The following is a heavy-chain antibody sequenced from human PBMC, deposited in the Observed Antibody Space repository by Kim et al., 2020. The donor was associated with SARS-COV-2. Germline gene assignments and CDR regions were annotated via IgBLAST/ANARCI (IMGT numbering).Heavy chain of an antibody. D-gene: IGHD4-17*01. J-gene: IGHJ4*02. V-gene: IGHV1-46*01. CDR3: ARAHDYGDLNNFDY. Sequence: AQKFQGRVTMTRDTSTSTVYMELSSLRSEDTAVYYCARAHDYGDLNNFDYWGQGTLVTVSS.